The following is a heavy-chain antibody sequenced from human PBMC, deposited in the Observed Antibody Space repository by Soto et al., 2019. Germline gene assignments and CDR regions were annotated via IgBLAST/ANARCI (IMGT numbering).Heavy chain of an antibody. J-gene: IGHJ4*02. CDR1: GFTFDDYA. Sequence: DVHLVESGGGLVQPGRSLRLSCAASGFTFDDYAMHWVRQGPGKGLEWVSGINWNSGAKGYADSVKGRFTISRDNANNSLYLQMNSLSPEDTGFYYCAKGHSSSWSTLDFWGQGSLVTVSS. CDR3: AKGHSSSWSTLDF. CDR2: INWNSGAK. V-gene: IGHV3-9*01. D-gene: IGHD3-22*01.